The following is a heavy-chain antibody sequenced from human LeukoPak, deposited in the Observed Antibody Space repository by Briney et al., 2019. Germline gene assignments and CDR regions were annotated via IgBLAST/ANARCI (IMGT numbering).Heavy chain of an antibody. CDR2: IYHSGST. CDR3: ASGDYLDY. Sequence: SETLSLTCAVYGGSFSGYYWSWIRQPPGKGLEWIGEIYHSGSTNYNPSLKSRVTISVDTSKNQFSLKLSSVTAADTAVYYCASGDYLDYWGQGTLVTVSS. J-gene: IGHJ4*02. V-gene: IGHV4-34*01. CDR1: GGSFSGYY.